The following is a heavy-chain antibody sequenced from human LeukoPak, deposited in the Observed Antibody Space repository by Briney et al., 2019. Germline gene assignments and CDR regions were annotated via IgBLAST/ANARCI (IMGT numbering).Heavy chain of an antibody. CDR2: VYHSGSI. D-gene: IGHD7-27*01. CDR3: ARVSAGEERAFDI. Sequence: PSGTLSLTCAVSGRSISSSNWWSWVRHFPGKGLEWIGEVYHSGSINYNPSLKSRVAMSVDESKNQFSLKLSSVTAADTAVYYCARVSAGEERAFDIWGQGTMVTVSS. CDR1: GRSISSSNW. V-gene: IGHV4-4*02. J-gene: IGHJ3*02.